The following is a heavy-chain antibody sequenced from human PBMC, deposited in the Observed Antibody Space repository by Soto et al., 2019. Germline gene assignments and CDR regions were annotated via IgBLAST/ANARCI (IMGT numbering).Heavy chain of an antibody. V-gene: IGHV4-31*02. CDR3: GRGGPLWRSDAFDI. Sequence: SETLSLTCTVSGGSISSGGYYWSWIRQHPGKGLEWIGYIYYSGSTYYNPSLKSRVTISVDTSKNQFSLKLSSVSAADTAVYYCGRGGPLWRSDAFDIWGQGTMVTVSS. CDR1: GGSISSGGYY. J-gene: IGHJ3*02. D-gene: IGHD5-18*01. CDR2: IYYSGST.